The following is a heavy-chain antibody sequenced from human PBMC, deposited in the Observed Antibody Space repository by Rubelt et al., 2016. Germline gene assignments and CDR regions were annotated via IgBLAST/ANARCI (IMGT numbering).Heavy chain of an antibody. Sequence: QVQLVQSGAVLKKPGASVKVSCKVSGDTLSVFSIHWVRQAPGKGLEGMGGFDGEDGETVYAQNFHGRLIMTEDTSTHTAYMELSRLTSADTAVYYCSTADSSSWYDATDTWGQGTMVTVSS. CDR2: FDGEDGET. V-gene: IGHV1-24*01. D-gene: IGHD6-13*01. CDR3: STADSSSWYDATDT. J-gene: IGHJ3*02. CDR1: GDTLSVFS.